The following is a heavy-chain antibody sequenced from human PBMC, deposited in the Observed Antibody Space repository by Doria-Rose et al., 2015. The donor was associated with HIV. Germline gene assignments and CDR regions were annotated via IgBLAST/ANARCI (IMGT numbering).Heavy chain of an antibody. CDR3: ARARNNGVPHFVDY. CDR1: GDSISSGDSF. J-gene: IGHJ4*02. CDR2: IASIASA. Sequence: QVQLQESGPGLVRPSQTLSLTCTVSGDSISSGDSFWSWIRQPPGKCPEWIGYIASIASAFCYPSVNGRVDVSQDTAESQLAVDLKAMTADDSASSYRARARNNGVPHFVDYWGRGTLVTVS. V-gene: IGHV4-30-4*01. D-gene: IGHD2-8*01.